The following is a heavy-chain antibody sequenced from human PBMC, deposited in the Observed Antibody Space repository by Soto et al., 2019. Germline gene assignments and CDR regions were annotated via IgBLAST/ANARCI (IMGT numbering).Heavy chain of an antibody. D-gene: IGHD2-8*01. CDR2: IYYSGTT. CDR1: GGSVSGGRYY. CDR3: ARRALPQCINGVCYKDGFWDY. J-gene: IGHJ4*02. V-gene: IGHV4-31*02. Sequence: PSETLSLTCTVSGGSVSGGRYYWSWIRQHPGTGLEWIGYIYYSGTTYFNPSLKSRASISLDTSKNEFSLKLTSVTAADTAVYYCARRALPQCINGVCYKDGFWDYWGQGALVTVSS.